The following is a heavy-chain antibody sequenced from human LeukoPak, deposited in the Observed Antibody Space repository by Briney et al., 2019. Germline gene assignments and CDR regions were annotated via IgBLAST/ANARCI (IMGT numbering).Heavy chain of an antibody. V-gene: IGHV1-2*06. CDR3: ASFWIKGDHPFDY. CDR2: INPNSGGT. D-gene: IGHD3-3*01. J-gene: IGHJ4*02. Sequence: ASVKVSCKASGYTFTGYYMHWVRQAPGQGLEWMGRINPNSGGTNYAQKFQGRVTMTRDTSISTAYMELSRLKSDDTAVYYCASFWIKGDHPFDYWGQGTLVTVSS. CDR1: GYTFTGYY.